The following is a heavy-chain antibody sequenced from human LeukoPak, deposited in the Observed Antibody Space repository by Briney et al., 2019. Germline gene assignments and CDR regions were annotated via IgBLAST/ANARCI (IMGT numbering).Heavy chain of an antibody. CDR3: ARTAVAGTWDGFGY. D-gene: IGHD6-19*01. CDR2: ISAYNGNT. CDR1: GYTFTSYG. V-gene: IGHV1-18*04. Sequence: GASVKVSCKASGYTFTSYGISWVRQAPGQGLEWMGWISAYNGNTNYAQKLQGRVTMTTDTSTSTACMELRSLRSDDTAVYYCARTAVAGTWDGFGYWGQGTLVTVSS. J-gene: IGHJ4*02.